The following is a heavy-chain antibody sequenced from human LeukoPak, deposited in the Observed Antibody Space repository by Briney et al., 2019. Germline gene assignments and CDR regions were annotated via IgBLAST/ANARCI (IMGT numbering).Heavy chain of an antibody. V-gene: IGHV4-38-2*01. Sequence: TSETLSLTCAVSGYSISSGYFWGCIRQPPGKGLERIGSIYYSGSTYYNPSLKSRVTISVDTSKNQLPLKLSSVTAADTAVHYCARVRRELRFLEWLFFIDYWGQGTLVTVSS. D-gene: IGHD3-3*01. CDR2: IYYSGST. CDR3: ARVRRELRFLEWLFFIDY. CDR1: GYSISSGYF. J-gene: IGHJ4*02.